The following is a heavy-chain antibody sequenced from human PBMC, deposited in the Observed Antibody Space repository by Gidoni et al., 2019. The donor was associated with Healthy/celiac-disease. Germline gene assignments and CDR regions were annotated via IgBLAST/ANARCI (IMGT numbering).Heavy chain of an antibody. Sequence: QVQLVQSGAEVKKPGSPVKFPCKASGGTSSSYVISWVRQAPGQGLEWMGGIIPIFGTANYAQKFQGRVTITADESTSTAYMELSSLRSEDTAVYYCARDVGTGSIAAAVEDAFDIWGQGTMVTVSS. J-gene: IGHJ3*02. CDR1: GGTSSSYV. D-gene: IGHD6-13*01. V-gene: IGHV1-69*01. CDR2: IIPIFGTA. CDR3: ARDVGTGSIAAAVEDAFDI.